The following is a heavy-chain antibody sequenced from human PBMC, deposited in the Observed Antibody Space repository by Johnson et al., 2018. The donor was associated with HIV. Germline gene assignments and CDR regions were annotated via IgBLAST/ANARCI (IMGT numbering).Heavy chain of an antibody. J-gene: IGHJ3*02. CDR2: ISYDGSNK. V-gene: IGHV3-30*18. Sequence: QVQLVESGGGVVQPGRSPRLSSPASGFTFSRYGIHWVRQAPGTGLEWVAVISYDGSNKKYAASVKGLFTISRDNSKNTLYLQMNSLRAEDTAVYYCAKGRDSSGFGAFDIWGQGTMVTVSS. CDR1: GFTFSRYG. CDR3: AKGRDSSGFGAFDI. D-gene: IGHD3-22*01.